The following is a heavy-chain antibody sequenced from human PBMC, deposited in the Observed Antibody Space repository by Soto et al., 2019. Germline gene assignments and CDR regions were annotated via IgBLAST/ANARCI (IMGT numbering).Heavy chain of an antibody. D-gene: IGHD3-22*01. Sequence: QVQLVQSGAEVKKPGSSVKVSCKASGGTFSSYAISWVRQAPGQRLEWMGGIIPIFGTANYAQKFQGRVTITADESTSTAYMELSSLRSEDTAVYYCARAFFQYYYDSSGYHGMDYWGQGTLVTVSS. CDR1: GGTFSSYA. CDR3: ARAFFQYYYDSSGYHGMDY. V-gene: IGHV1-69*01. CDR2: IIPIFGTA. J-gene: IGHJ4*02.